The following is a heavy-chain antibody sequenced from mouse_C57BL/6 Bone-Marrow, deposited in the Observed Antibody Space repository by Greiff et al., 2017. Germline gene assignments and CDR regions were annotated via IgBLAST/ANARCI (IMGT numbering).Heavy chain of an antibody. CDR2: IYPRSGNT. CDR1: GYTFTSYG. Sequence: VKLMESGAELARPGASVKLSCKASGYTFTSYGISWVKQRTGQGLEWIGEIYPRSGNTYYNEKFKGKATLTADKSSSTAYMELRSLTSEDSAVYFCARSITTVVARAYWGQGTTLTVSS. J-gene: IGHJ2*01. CDR3: ARSITTVVARAY. D-gene: IGHD1-1*01. V-gene: IGHV1-81*01.